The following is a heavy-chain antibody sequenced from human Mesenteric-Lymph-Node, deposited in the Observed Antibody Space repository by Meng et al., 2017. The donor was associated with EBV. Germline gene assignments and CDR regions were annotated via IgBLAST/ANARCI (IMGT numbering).Heavy chain of an antibody. CDR3: ARSAGGDYFDY. V-gene: IGHV4-30-2*01. J-gene: IGHJ4*02. D-gene: IGHD1-26*01. CDR1: GGSIISGGYS. CDR2: IYHSGTT. Sequence: QLHLQESGSGMVRPSQTLALACAVSGGSIISGGYSWGWIRQAPGKGLEWIGFIYHSGTTYLNPSLRSRVNLSVDTSKNQFSLNLRSVSAADTAIYYCARSAGGDYFDYWGQGTLVTVSS.